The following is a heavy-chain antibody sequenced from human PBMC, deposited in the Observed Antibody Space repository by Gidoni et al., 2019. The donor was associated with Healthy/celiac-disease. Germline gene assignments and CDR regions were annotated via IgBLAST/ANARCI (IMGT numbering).Heavy chain of an antibody. CDR1: GGSISSYY. CDR2: IYYSGST. CDR3: ARRGGKLENFDY. V-gene: IGHV4-59*08. Sequence: QVQLQESGPGLVKPSETLSLTCTVSGGSISSYYWSWIRQPPGKGLEWIGYIYYSGSTNYNPSLKSRVTISVDTSKNQFSLKLSSVTAADTAVYYCARRGGKLENFDYWGQGTLVTVSS. D-gene: IGHD1-1*01. J-gene: IGHJ4*02.